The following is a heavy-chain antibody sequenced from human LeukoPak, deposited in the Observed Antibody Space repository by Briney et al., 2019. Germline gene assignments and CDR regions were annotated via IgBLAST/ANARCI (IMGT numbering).Heavy chain of an antibody. J-gene: IGHJ4*02. V-gene: IGHV4-59*01. Sequence: SETLSLTCTVSGGSISSYYWSWIRQPPGKGLEWIGYIYYSGSTNYNPSLKSRVTISVDTSKNQFSLKLSSVTAADTAVYYCAREPYMIRAFDYWGQGTLVTVSS. CDR3: AREPYMIRAFDY. CDR1: GGSISSYY. CDR2: IYYSGST. D-gene: IGHD3-10*01.